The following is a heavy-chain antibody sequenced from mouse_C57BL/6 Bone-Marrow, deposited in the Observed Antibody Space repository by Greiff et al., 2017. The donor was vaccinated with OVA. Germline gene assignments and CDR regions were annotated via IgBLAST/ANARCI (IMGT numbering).Heavy chain of an antibody. CDR1: GYTFTSYW. J-gene: IGHJ2*01. D-gene: IGHD1-1*01. CDR3: AIGFYYYGSSSYFDY. V-gene: IGHV1-74*01. CDR2: IHPSDSVT. Sequence: LQQPGAELVKPGASVKVSCKASGYTFTSYWMHWVKQRPGQGLEWIGRIHPSDSVTNYNQKFKGKATLTVDKSSSTAYMQLSSLTAEDSAVYYCAIGFYYYGSSSYFDYWGQGTTLTVSS.